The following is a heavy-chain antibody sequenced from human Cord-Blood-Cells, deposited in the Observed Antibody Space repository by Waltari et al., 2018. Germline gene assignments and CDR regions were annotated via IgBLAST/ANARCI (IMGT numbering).Heavy chain of an antibody. J-gene: IGHJ4*02. CDR2: IYYSGCT. D-gene: IGHD3-10*01. CDR1: GCSISSSSYY. V-gene: IGHV4-39*01. CDR3: ASYGSGSYYNGNFDY. Sequence: QLQLQASGPGLVKPSETLSLTCTVSGCSISSSSYYWGWIRQPPGKGLEWIGSIYYSGCTYYNPSLKSRVTISVDTSKNQVSRKLSSVTAADTAVYYCASYGSGSYYNGNFDYWGQGTLVTVSS.